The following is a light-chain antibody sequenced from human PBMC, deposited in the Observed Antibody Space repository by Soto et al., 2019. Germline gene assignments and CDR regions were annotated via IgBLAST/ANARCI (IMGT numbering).Light chain of an antibody. J-gene: IGKJ1*01. Sequence: EIVLTQSPGTLSLSPGERATLSCWASQSVSSSYLAWYQQKPGQAPRLLIYGASSRATDIPDRFSGSGSGTDFTLTISRLEPEDFAVYYCHQYGSSPRTFGQGTKVDI. V-gene: IGKV3-20*01. CDR1: QSVSSSY. CDR2: GAS. CDR3: HQYGSSPRT.